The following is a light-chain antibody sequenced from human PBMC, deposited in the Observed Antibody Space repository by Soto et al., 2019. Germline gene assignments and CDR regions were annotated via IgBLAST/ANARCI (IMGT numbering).Light chain of an antibody. Sequence: TQSPSSRSSSLGDRVTITCEASQDIDNYLNWYQQKPGKAPKLLIYAASSLQSGVPSRFSGSGSGTDFTLTISSLQPEDFATYYCQQSYSTPPTFGQGTKVDI. J-gene: IGKJ1*01. V-gene: IGKV1-39*01. CDR3: QQSYSTPPT. CDR2: AAS. CDR1: QDIDNY.